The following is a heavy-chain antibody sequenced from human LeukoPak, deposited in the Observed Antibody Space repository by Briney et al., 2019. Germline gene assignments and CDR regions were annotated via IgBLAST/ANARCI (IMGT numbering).Heavy chain of an antibody. CDR3: AKDLTPGLRYYYYYGMDV. V-gene: IGHV3-23*01. CDR2: XXXXXGST. J-gene: IGHJ6*02. CDR1: XXTFXSXX. D-gene: IGHD4/OR15-4a*01. Sequence: GGSLRLSCAASXXTFXSXXXSWVRXXXXXXXXXXXAXXXXXGSTYYADSVKGRFTISRDNSKNTLYLQMNSLRAEDTAVYYCAKDLTPGLRYYYYYGMDVWGQGTTVTVSS.